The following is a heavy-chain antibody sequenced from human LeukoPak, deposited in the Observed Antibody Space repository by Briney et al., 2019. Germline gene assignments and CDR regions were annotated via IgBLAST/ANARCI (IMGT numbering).Heavy chain of an antibody. CDR2: IIPIFGTA. D-gene: IGHD5-18*01. J-gene: IGHJ4*02. Sequence: SVTVSCKASGGTFSSYAISWVRQAPGQGLEWMGGIIPIFGTANYAQKFQGRATITADKSTSTAYMELSSLRSEDRAVYYCARGSGYGYRITDYWGQGTLVTVSS. V-gene: IGHV1-69*06. CDR1: GGTFSSYA. CDR3: ARGSGYGYRITDY.